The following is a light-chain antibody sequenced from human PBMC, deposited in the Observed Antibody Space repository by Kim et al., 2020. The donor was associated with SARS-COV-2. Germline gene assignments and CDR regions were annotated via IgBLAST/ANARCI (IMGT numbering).Light chain of an antibody. J-gene: IGKJ4*01. CDR1: QDSNNY. V-gene: IGKV1-33*01. Sequence: DIRMTQSPSSLSASVGDRVTITCRADQDSNNYLNWYHQSPGKVPNLLIYDASNLEKGVPSRFSGSGSGTHFTFTISSLQPEDVGTYYCNKYDDFTFGGGTKVDIK. CDR3: NKYDDFT. CDR2: DAS.